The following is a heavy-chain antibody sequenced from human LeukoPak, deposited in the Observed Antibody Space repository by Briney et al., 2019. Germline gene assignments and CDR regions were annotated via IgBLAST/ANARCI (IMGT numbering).Heavy chain of an antibody. Sequence: SETLSLTCTVSGGSISSSSYYWGWIRQPPGKGLEWIGSIYYSGSTYYNPSLKSRVTISVDTSKNQFSLKLSSVTAADTAVYYCASSRIVGATSVLDYWGQGTLVTVSS. J-gene: IGHJ4*02. CDR1: GGSISSSSYY. CDR3: ASSRIVGATSVLDY. V-gene: IGHV4-39*07. D-gene: IGHD1-26*01. CDR2: IYYSGST.